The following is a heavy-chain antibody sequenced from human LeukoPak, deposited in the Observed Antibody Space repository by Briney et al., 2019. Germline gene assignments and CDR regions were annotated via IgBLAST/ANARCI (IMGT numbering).Heavy chain of an antibody. CDR1: GGSISSGNW. J-gene: IGHJ4*02. CDR2: IHHSGST. V-gene: IGHV4-4*02. D-gene: IGHD5-24*01. CDR3: ARDRWRWGSMQYYFDY. Sequence: SETLSLTCAVSGGSISSGNWWSWVRQPPGKGLEWIGEIHHSGSTNYNPSLKSRVTISVDKSKNQFSLNLSSVTAADTAVYYCARDRWRWGSMQYYFDYWGQGTLVTVSS.